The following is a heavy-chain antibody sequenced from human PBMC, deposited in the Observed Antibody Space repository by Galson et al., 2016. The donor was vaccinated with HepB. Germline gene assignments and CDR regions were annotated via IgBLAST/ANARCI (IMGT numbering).Heavy chain of an antibody. CDR1: SGSIRSNRYY. CDR2: IYNSGTT. Sequence: SETLSLTCYVSSGSIRSNRYYWGWIRQPPGKGLEWIGSIYNSGTTYYSPSLKSRILMSVDTSNNHFSLKLRSVTAPDTAVYYCARHAMRATAAGPGYFDFWGQGKPVTVSS. J-gene: IGHJ4*02. D-gene: IGHD6-13*01. CDR3: ARHAMRATAAGPGYFDF. V-gene: IGHV4-39*01.